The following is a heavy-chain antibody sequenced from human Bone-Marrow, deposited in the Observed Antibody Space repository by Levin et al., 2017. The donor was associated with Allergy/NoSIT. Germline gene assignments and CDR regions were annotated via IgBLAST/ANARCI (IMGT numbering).Heavy chain of an antibody. CDR1: GFTFSSYG. CDR2: ISYDGSNK. Sequence: GGSLRLSCAASGFTFSSYGMHWVRQAPGKGLEWVAVISYDGSNKYYADSVKGRFTISRDNSKNTLYLQMNSLRAEDTAVYYCALNGDYDPGAFDIWGQGTMVTVSS. D-gene: IGHD4-17*01. CDR3: ALNGDYDPGAFDI. V-gene: IGHV3-30*03. J-gene: IGHJ3*02.